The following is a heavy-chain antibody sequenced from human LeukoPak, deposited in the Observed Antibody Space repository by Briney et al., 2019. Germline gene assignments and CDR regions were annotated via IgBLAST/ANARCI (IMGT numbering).Heavy chain of an antibody. CDR2: ISAYNGNT. Sequence: ASVKVSCKASGYTFTSYYMHWVRQAPGQGLEWMGWISAYNGNTNYAQKLQGRVTMTTDTSTSTAYMELRSLRSDDTAMYYCASLYYDILTGYYAFDYWGQGTLVTVSS. CDR3: ASLYYDILTGYYAFDY. J-gene: IGHJ4*02. D-gene: IGHD3-9*01. CDR1: GYTFTSYY. V-gene: IGHV1-18*04.